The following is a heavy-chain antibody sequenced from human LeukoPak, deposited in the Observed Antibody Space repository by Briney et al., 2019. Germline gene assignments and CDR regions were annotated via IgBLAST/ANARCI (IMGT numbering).Heavy chain of an antibody. CDR1: GYTFTGHY. D-gene: IGHD1-14*01. CDR3: AREGWDRTDTAALDH. CDR2: INSKSGDR. V-gene: IGHV1-2*02. J-gene: IGHJ4*02. Sequence: ASVKVSCKASGYTFTGHYMHWARQAPGQGLEWMGWINSKSGDRNSAQKFQGRVTMTRDTSISTVYMELSRLRPDDTAVYYCAREGWDRTDTAALDHWGQGTLVTVSS.